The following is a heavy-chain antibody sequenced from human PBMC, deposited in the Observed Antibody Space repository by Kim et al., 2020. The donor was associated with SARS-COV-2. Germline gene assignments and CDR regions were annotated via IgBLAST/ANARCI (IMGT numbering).Heavy chain of an antibody. V-gene: IGHV4-39*01. Sequence: SETLSLTCTVSGGSISSSSYYWGWIRQPPGKGLEWIGSIYYSGSTYYNPSLKSRVTISVDTSKNQFSLKLSSVTAADTAVYYCASTYDSSGYYWFDPWGQGTLVTVSS. CDR2: IYYSGST. CDR3: ASTYDSSGYYWFDP. CDR1: GGSISSSSYY. J-gene: IGHJ5*02. D-gene: IGHD3-22*01.